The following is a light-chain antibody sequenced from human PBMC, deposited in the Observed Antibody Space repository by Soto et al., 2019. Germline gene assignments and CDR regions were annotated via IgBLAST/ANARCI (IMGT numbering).Light chain of an antibody. Sequence: QIPRSGSQVSACVGDRVTITCRASQSISTWLAWYQQKPGKAPKLLIYDASSLESGVPSRFSGSGSGTESTLTISSLQWEDFARYYGQQYNSYQTFGQGTKVDIK. CDR1: QSISTW. CDR2: DAS. J-gene: IGKJ1*01. V-gene: IGKV1-5*01. CDR3: QQYNSYQT.